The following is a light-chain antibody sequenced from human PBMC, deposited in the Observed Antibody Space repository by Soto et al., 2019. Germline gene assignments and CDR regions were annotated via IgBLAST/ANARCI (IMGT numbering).Light chain of an antibody. CDR1: SSDVGGYNY. CDR2: EVG. V-gene: IGLV2-14*01. J-gene: IGLJ3*02. CDR3: SSYTSGSTWV. Sequence: QSALTQPASVSGSPGQSITISCTGTSSDVGGYNYVSWYQQHPGKAPKLMIYEVGNRPSGVSNRFSGSKSGYTASLTISGLQSEDEADYYCSSYTSGSTWVFGGGTKLTVL.